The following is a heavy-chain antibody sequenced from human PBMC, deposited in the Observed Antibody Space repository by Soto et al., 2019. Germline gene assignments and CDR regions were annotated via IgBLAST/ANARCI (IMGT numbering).Heavy chain of an antibody. CDR1: GFTFSSYA. V-gene: IGHV3-30*04. D-gene: IGHD3-22*01. Sequence: QVQLVESGGGVVQHGRSLSLSCAASGFTFSSYAMHWVRQAPGKGLEWVAVVSHDGKTEYHAASVKGRFNISRDTSANILSLQMNSLRDEDTAVYYCGREPYISGHYSGGCDVWGQGTMVTVSS. CDR2: VSHDGKTE. CDR3: GREPYISGHYSGGCDV. J-gene: IGHJ3*01.